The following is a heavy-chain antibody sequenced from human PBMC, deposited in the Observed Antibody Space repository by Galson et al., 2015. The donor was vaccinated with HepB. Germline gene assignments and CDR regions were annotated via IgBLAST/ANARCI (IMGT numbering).Heavy chain of an antibody. J-gene: IGHJ3*02. CDR2: INTNTGNP. CDR1: GYTFTSYA. CDR3: ARAQRLYSSSWYRAFDI. D-gene: IGHD6-13*01. Sequence: SVKVSCKASGYTFTSYAMNWVRQAPGQGLEWMGWINTNTGNPTYAQGFTGRFVFSLDTSVSTAYLQISSLKAEDTAVDYCARAQRLYSSSWYRAFDIWGQGTMVTVSS. V-gene: IGHV7-4-1*02.